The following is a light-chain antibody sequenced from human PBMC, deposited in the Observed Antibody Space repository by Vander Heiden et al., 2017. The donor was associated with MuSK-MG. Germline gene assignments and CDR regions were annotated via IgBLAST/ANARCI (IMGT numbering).Light chain of an antibody. CDR1: KLGDKY. CDR2: QDS. CDR3: QAWDSSTVV. V-gene: IGLV3-1*01. Sequence: SSGLTQPPSGSVTPGQTAGITCPGDKLGDKYACWYQQKPGQSPVLVICQDSKRPSGIPERFSGSNSGNTATLTISGTQAMDEADYYCQAWDSSTVVFGGGTKLTVL. J-gene: IGLJ2*01.